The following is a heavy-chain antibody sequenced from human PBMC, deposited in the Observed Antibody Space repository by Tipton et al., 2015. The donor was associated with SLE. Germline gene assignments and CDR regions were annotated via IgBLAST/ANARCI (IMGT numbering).Heavy chain of an antibody. Sequence: AVSGFTFSDYAMTWVRQAPGKGLEWVSGISGSGTTTHYADSVKGRFTMSRDNSKNTLYLQMNSLSAEDTAVYFCAKGIDYSLAYYFYMDVWGKGTTVTFSS. CDR1: GFTFSDYA. D-gene: IGHD4-11*01. V-gene: IGHV3-23*01. CDR2: ISGSGTTT. J-gene: IGHJ6*03. CDR3: AKGIDYSLAYYFYMDV.